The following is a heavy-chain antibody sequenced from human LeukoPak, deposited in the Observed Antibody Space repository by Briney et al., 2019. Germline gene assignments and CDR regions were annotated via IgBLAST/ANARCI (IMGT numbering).Heavy chain of an antibody. CDR2: IYSGGSA. Sequence: GGSLRLSCAASGFTVSSNYMSWVRQAPGKGLEWVSVIYSGGSAYYADSVKGRFTISRDNAKNSLYLQMNSLRAEDTAVYYCAELGITMIGGVWGKGTTVTISS. V-gene: IGHV3-66*01. D-gene: IGHD3-10*02. CDR3: AELGITMIGGV. J-gene: IGHJ6*04. CDR1: GFTVSSNY.